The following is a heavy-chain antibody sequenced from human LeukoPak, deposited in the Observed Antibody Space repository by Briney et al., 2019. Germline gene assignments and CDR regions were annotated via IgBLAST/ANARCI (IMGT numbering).Heavy chain of an antibody. CDR2: ISAYNGNT. Sequence: ASVKVSCKASGYTFTSYGISWVRQAPGQGLEWMGWISAYNGNTNYAQKLQGRVTMTTDTSTSTAYMELRSLRSDDTAVYYRARDKETGYYYYYYMGVWGKGTTVTVSS. V-gene: IGHV1-18*01. CDR1: GYTFTSYG. CDR3: ARDKETGYYYYYYMGV. J-gene: IGHJ6*03.